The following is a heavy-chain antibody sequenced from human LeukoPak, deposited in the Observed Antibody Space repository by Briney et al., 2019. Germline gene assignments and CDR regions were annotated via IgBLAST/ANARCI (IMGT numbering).Heavy chain of an antibody. CDR3: ARNTFTRGYSYYYMDV. CDR2: ISAYNGNT. D-gene: IGHD3-10*01. J-gene: IGHJ6*03. Sequence: GASVKVSCKASGYTFTSYGISWVRQAPGQGLEWMGWISAYNGNTNYAQKLQGRVTMTTDTSTSTAYMELRSLRSDDTAMYYCARNTFTRGYSYYYMDVWGKGTTVTISS. V-gene: IGHV1-18*01. CDR1: GYTFTSYG.